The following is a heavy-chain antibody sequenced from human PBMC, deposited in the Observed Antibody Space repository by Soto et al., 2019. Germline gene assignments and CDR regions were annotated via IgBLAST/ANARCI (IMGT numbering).Heavy chain of an antibody. CDR2: ISAYNGNT. D-gene: IGHD2-8*01. CDR3: ARDRGDCTNGVCYTPDWFDP. V-gene: IGHV1-18*01. J-gene: IGHJ5*02. CDR1: GYTFTSYG. Sequence: ASVKVSCKASGYTFTSYGISWVRQAPGQGLEWMGWISAYNGNTNYAQKLQGRVTMTTDTSTSTVYMELSSLRSEDTAVYYCARDRGDCTNGVCYTPDWFDPWGQGTLVTVSS.